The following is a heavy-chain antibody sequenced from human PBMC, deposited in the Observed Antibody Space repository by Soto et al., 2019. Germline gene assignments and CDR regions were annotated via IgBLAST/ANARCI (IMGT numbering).Heavy chain of an antibody. CDR3: AKDAVAYNGKWNWFDT. Sequence: DVQLLESGGGLVQPGGSLTLSCAASRFTFSDYAMNWVRQAPGQGLEWVSAIGGVGGDTYYADSAKGRFTISRDNSKNTLYLQMKSLRDENTAVYYCAKDAVAYNGKWNWFDTWGQGTLVTVSS. D-gene: IGHD6-19*01. J-gene: IGHJ5*02. CDR1: RFTFSDYA. V-gene: IGHV3-23*01. CDR2: IGGVGGDT.